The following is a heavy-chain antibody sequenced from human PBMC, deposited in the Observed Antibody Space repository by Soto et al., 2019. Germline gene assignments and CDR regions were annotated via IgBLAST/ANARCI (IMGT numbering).Heavy chain of an antibody. CDR3: AKVMGHYDYIWGSYGY. CDR2: ISYDGSNK. Sequence: GGSLRLSCAASGFTFSSYGMHWVRQAPGKGLEWVAVISYDGSNKYYADSVKGRFTISRDNSKNTLYLQMNSLRAEDTAVYYCAKVMGHYDYIWGSYGYWGQGTLVTVSS. J-gene: IGHJ4*02. V-gene: IGHV3-30*18. CDR1: GFTFSSYG. D-gene: IGHD3-16*01.